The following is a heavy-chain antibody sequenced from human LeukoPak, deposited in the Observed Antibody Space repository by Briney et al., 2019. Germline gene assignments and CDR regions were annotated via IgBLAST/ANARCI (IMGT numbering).Heavy chain of an antibody. CDR2: INPNSGGT. CDR1: GNTFTGYF. J-gene: IGHJ5*02. D-gene: IGHD2-21*02. Sequence: ASVKVSCKASGNTFTGYFMHWVRQAPGQGLEWMGWINPNSGGTNYAQKFQGRVTMTRGTSINTAYMHLTRLTSDDTAVYYCATEKVVTSTYHWLDPWGQGTLVTVSS. V-gene: IGHV1-2*02. CDR3: ATEKVVTSTYHWLDP.